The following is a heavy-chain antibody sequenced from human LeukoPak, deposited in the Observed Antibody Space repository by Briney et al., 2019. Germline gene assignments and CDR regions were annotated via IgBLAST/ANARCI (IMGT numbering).Heavy chain of an antibody. Sequence: EASVRVSCKPSGYTFSDSYMHWVRQAPGQGPEWMGWITPYNNNAKYAQKFQGRVTMTTDTSTDIAYMDLRSLGSDDTAMYYCARDLIYDNTGSARDTNDAFDIWGQGTMLIVSS. CDR2: ITPYNNNA. J-gene: IGHJ3*02. CDR3: ARDLIYDNTGSARDTNDAFDI. V-gene: IGHV1-18*04. CDR1: GYTFSDSY. D-gene: IGHD5-18*01.